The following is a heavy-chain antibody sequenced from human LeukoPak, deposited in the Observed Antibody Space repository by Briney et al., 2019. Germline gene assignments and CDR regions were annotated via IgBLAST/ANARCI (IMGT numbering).Heavy chain of an antibody. Sequence: SETLSLTCTVSSDSVSSYYWNWIRQPPGKGLEWIGNIRYSGSTNYNPSLKSRVTISLDTSKNQFSLRLSSVTAADTAVYYCARDKGYHFDYWGQGTLVTVSS. CDR2: IRYSGST. CDR3: ARDKGYHFDY. J-gene: IGHJ4*02. V-gene: IGHV4-59*02. CDR1: SDSVSSYY. D-gene: IGHD6-13*01.